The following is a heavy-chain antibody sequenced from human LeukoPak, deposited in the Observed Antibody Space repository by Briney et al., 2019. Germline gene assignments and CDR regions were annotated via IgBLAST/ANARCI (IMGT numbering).Heavy chain of an antibody. Sequence: TSETLSLTCTVSGGSISSSRYYWGWVRQPPGKGLEWIGSIYYSGSTYYNPSLKSRVTISVHTSKNQFSLKLSSVTAADTAVYYCARHLHSSGWYYYYYMDVWGKGTTVTVSS. CDR3: ARHLHSSGWYYYYYMDV. CDR1: GGSISSSRYY. D-gene: IGHD6-19*01. J-gene: IGHJ6*03. CDR2: IYYSGST. V-gene: IGHV4-39*01.